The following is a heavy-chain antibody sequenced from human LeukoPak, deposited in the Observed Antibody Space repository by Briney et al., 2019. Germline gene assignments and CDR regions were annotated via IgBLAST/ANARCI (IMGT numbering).Heavy chain of an antibody. Sequence: SVRVSCTASGGTFSSYAISWVRQAPGQGLEWMGGIIPIFGTANYAQKFQGRVTITADESTSTAYMELSSLRSEDTAVYYCARGDNYYDSSGYISDGMDVWGQGTTVTVSS. CDR1: GGTFSSYA. D-gene: IGHD3-22*01. J-gene: IGHJ6*02. CDR3: ARGDNYYDSSGYISDGMDV. V-gene: IGHV1-69*13. CDR2: IIPIFGTA.